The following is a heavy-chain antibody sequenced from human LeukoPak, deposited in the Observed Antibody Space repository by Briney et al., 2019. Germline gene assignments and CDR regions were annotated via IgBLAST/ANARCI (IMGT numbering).Heavy chain of an antibody. CDR1: GGSISSYY. Sequence: PSETLSLTCTVSGGSISSYYWSWIRQPPGKGLEWIGYIYYSGSTNYNPSPKSRVTISVDTSKNQFSLKLSSVTAADTAVYYCASSTWTNWFDPWGQGTLVTVSS. CDR3: ASSTWTNWFDP. V-gene: IGHV4-59*01. CDR2: IYYSGST. D-gene: IGHD6-13*01. J-gene: IGHJ5*02.